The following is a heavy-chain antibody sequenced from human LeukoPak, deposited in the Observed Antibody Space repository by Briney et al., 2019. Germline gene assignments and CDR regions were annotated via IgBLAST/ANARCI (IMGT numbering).Heavy chain of an antibody. CDR1: GGTFSSYA. V-gene: IGHV1-69*13. Sequence: GASVKVSCKASGGTFSSYAISWVRQAPGQGLEWMGGIIPIFGTANYAQKFQGRVTITADESTSTAYMELSSLRSEDTAVYYCARGPEMATITPYYFDYWGQGTLVTVSS. CDR3: ARGPEMATITPYYFDY. D-gene: IGHD5-24*01. J-gene: IGHJ4*02. CDR2: IIPIFGTA.